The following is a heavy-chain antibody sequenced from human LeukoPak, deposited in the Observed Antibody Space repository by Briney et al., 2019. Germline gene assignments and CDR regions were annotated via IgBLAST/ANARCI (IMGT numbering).Heavy chain of an antibody. CDR3: ARLGAGPTYYDFWSGYSSFYFDY. J-gene: IGHJ4*02. CDR1: GGSTSSSNYY. D-gene: IGHD3-3*01. V-gene: IGHV4-39*01. Sequence: SETLSLTCTVSGGSTSSSNYYWGWIRQPPGKGLKWLGGIHYSGNTYYNPSLKSRVTISVDTSKNQFSLKLSSVTAADTAVYYCARLGAGPTYYDFWSGYSSFYFDYWGQGTLVTVSS. CDR2: IHYSGNT.